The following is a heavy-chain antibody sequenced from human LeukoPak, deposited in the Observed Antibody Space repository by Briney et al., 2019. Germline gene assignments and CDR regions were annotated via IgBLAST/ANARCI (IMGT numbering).Heavy chain of an antibody. J-gene: IGHJ4*02. CDR1: GFTFSLFA. CDR2: ISGSGGAT. V-gene: IGHV3-23*01. D-gene: IGHD3-22*01. CDR3: AKDGYNYDSSGHFDY. Sequence: HTGGSLRLSCAASGFTFSLFAMHWVRQAPGKGLEWVSAISGSGGATYHADADSVKGRFIISRDNSKNALYLEINNLRAEDTAVYYCAKDGYNYDSSGHFDYWGQGTLVTVSS.